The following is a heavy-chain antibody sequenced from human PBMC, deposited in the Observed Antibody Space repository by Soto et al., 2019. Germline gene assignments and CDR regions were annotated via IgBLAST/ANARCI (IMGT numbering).Heavy chain of an antibody. D-gene: IGHD2-15*01. CDR2: IWNDGSNK. Sequence: GGSLRLSCAASGFSFSSYGMHWVRQAPGKGLEWVAVIWNDGSNKYYADFVKGRFTISRDNSKNTLYLQMNSLRAEDKAVYFCASDIDCSGGSCYFGPYMDVWGKGTTVTVS. CDR1: GFSFSSYG. J-gene: IGHJ6*03. V-gene: IGHV3-33*01. CDR3: ASDIDCSGGSCYFGPYMDV.